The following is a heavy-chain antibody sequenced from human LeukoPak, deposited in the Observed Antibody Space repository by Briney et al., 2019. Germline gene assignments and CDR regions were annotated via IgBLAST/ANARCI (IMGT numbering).Heavy chain of an antibody. CDR1: GFTFSSYW. D-gene: IGHD1-7*01. V-gene: IGHV3-7*01. CDR2: IKQDGSEK. Sequence: GGSLRLSCAASGFTFSSYWMSWVRPAPGKGLEWVANIKQDGSEKYYMDSVKGRFTISRDNAKNSLYLQMNSLRAEDTAVYYCARDFGTRRRDDAFDIWGQGTMVTVSS. CDR3: ARDFGTRRRDDAFDI. J-gene: IGHJ3*02.